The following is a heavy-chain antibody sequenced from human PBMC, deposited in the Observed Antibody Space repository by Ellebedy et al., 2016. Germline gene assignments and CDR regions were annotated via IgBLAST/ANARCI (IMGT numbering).Heavy chain of an antibody. CDR3: AKDRYSGSYPEYFQH. CDR2: ISYDGSNK. V-gene: IGHV3-30*18. CDR1: GFTFSSYG. J-gene: IGHJ1*01. D-gene: IGHD1-26*01. Sequence: GGSLRLXXAASGFTFSSYGMHWVRQAPGKGLEWVAVISYDGSNKYYADSVKGRFTISRDNSKNTLYLQMNSLRAEDTAVYYCAKDRYSGSYPEYFQHWGQGTLVTVSS.